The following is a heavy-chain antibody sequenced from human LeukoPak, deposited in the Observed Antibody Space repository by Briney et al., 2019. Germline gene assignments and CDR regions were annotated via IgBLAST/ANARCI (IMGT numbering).Heavy chain of an antibody. J-gene: IGHJ4*02. D-gene: IGHD3-22*01. CDR2: ISYDGSNK. CDR3: ANDHDDSSGYYSEALYFDY. CDR1: GFTFSSYG. V-gene: IGHV3-30*18. Sequence: PGGSLRLSCAASGFTFSSYGMHWVRQAPGKGLEWVAVISYDGSNKYYADSVKGRFTISRDNSKNTLYLQMNSLRAEDTAVYYCANDHDDSSGYYSEALYFDYWGQGTLVTVSS.